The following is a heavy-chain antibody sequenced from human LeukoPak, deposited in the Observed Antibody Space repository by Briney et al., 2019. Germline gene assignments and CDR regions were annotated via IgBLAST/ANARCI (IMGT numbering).Heavy chain of an antibody. Sequence: KPSETLSLTCTVSGXSISSYYGNWIRQPPGKGREWIGYIHYSGSTNYNPSLKSRVTISVDTSKNQFSLKLSSVTAADTAVYYCARRNGYSLDAFDIWGQGTMVTVSS. J-gene: IGHJ3*02. D-gene: IGHD5-24*01. CDR3: ARRNGYSLDAFDI. V-gene: IGHV4-59*08. CDR1: GXSISSYY. CDR2: IHYSGST.